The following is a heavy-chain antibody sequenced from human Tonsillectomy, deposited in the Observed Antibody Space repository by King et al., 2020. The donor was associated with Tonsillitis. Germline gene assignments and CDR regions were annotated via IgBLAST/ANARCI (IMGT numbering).Heavy chain of an antibody. Sequence: VQLVESGPEVKKPGESLTISCQGSGYRFASYWIGWVRQMPGKGLEWMGIIQPGDSDTRYSPSFEGQVIFSVDKSINTAYLQWISLQASDTAIYYCAAAKWGSYFDYWGQGTPVTVSS. J-gene: IGHJ4*02. D-gene: IGHD7-27*01. CDR1: GYRFASYW. CDR2: IQPGDSDT. V-gene: IGHV5-51*01. CDR3: AAAKWGSYFDY.